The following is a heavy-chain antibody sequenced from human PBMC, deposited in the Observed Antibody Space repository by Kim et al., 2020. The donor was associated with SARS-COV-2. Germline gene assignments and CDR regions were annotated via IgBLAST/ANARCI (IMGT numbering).Heavy chain of an antibody. CDR2: SGK. Sequence: SGKYYVDSVKGRLTISRDNAKNSLSLQMNSLGAEDTAVYFCARGFRGFDYWGHGTLVTVSS. V-gene: IGHV3-7*01. D-gene: IGHD3-10*01. CDR3: ARGFRGFDY. J-gene: IGHJ4*01.